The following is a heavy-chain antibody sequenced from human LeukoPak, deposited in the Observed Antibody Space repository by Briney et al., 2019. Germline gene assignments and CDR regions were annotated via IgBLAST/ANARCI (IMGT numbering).Heavy chain of an antibody. CDR3: ARSAPYYYDSSGYYFDPRPFGY. V-gene: IGHV1-69*04. J-gene: IGHJ4*02. CDR1: GGTFSSYA. Sequence: SVKVSCKASGGTFSSYAISWVRQAPGQGLEWMGRIIPILGIANYAQKFQGRVTITTDESTSTAYMELSSLRSEDTAVYYCARSAPYYYDSSGYYFDPRPFGYWGQGTLVTVSS. CDR2: IIPILGIA. D-gene: IGHD3-22*01.